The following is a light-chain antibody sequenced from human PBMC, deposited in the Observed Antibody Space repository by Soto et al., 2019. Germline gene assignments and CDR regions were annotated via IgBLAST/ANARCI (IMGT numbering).Light chain of an antibody. V-gene: IGLV1-44*01. CDR1: SSNIGRNT. CDR3: AAWDDSLSGPV. J-gene: IGLJ3*02. Sequence: QSVLTQPPSASGTPGQRVTISCSGSSSNIGRNTVNWYQQFPGTAPKLLSYGNNQRPSGVPDRFYGSKSGTSASLAISGLQSEDEADYYCAAWDDSLSGPVFGGGTKVTVL. CDR2: GNN.